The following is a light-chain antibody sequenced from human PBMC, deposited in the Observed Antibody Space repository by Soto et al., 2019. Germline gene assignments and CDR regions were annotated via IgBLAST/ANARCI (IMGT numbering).Light chain of an antibody. J-gene: IGKJ1*01. CDR2: AAS. CDR1: QGISNY. Sequence: DIQMTQSPSSLSASVGDRVTITCRASQGISNYLAWYQQKPGKVHKLLIYAASTLQSGAPSRFSGSGSGTDFTLTISSLQPEDVATYYCQKYNSAPRWTFGQGTKVEIK. CDR3: QKYNSAPRWT. V-gene: IGKV1-27*01.